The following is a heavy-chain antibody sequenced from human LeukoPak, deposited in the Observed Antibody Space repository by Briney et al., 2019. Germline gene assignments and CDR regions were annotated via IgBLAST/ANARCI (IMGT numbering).Heavy chain of an antibody. CDR3: AKTSRSISVAAPYGMDV. CDR2: ISWNRAII. D-gene: IGHD6-19*01. V-gene: IGHV3-9*01. CDR1: ALSFDDYA. J-gene: IGHJ6*02. Sequence: PGRSLRLSCVPSALSFDDYAMHWVRHVPGKGLEWVSGISWNRAIIGYADSVKGRFVISRDNAKNFLYLQMNSLRPEDTALYYCAKTSRSISVAAPYGMDVWGQGTTVTVS.